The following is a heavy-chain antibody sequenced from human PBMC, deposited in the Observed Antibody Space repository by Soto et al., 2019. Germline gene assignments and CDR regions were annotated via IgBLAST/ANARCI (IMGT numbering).Heavy chain of an antibody. CDR1: GGSISSYY. J-gene: IGHJ5*02. V-gene: IGHV4-59*08. CDR2: IYYSGST. Sequence: PSETLSLTCTVSGGSISSYYWSWIRQPPGKGLEWIGYIYYSGSTNYNPSLKSRVTISVDTSKNQFSLKLSSVTAADTAVYYCARLVVVPAAIISYWFDPWGQGTLVTVSS. D-gene: IGHD2-2*02. CDR3: ARLVVVPAAIISYWFDP.